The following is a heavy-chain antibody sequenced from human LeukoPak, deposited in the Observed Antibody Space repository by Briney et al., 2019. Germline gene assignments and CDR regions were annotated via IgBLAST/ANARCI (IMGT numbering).Heavy chain of an antibody. CDR1: GFTFSSNW. D-gene: IGHD3-22*01. Sequence: RGGSLRLSCAASGFTFSSNWMHWVRQAPGKGLVWVSRINSDGSSTSYADSVKGRFTISRDNAKNTLYLQMNSLRAEDTAVYYCACSGYWVNYYYYYMDVWGKGTTVTVSS. CDR2: INSDGSST. CDR3: ACSGYWVNYYYYYMDV. V-gene: IGHV3-74*01. J-gene: IGHJ6*03.